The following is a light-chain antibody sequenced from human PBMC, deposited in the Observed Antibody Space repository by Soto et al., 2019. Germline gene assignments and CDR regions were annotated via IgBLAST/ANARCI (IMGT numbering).Light chain of an antibody. Sequence: QSALTQPPSASGSPGQSVTIPCTGTSSDVGGYNFVSWYQQHPGKAPKLMIYDVNKRPSGVPDRFSGSKSGNTASLTVSGLQAEDEADYYCSSYAGRNTVLFGGGTKVTVL. CDR2: DVN. J-gene: IGLJ2*01. V-gene: IGLV2-8*01. CDR1: SSDVGGYNF. CDR3: SSYAGRNTVL.